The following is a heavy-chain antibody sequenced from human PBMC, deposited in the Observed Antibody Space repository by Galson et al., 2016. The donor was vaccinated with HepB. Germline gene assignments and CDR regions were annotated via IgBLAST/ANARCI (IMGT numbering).Heavy chain of an antibody. D-gene: IGHD3-10*01. CDR3: AKDRNYYGSGSYWGPYYYGMDV. CDR2: MSYDGSNE. Sequence: SLRLSCAASGFTFSRYAMHWVRQAPGKGLEWVAVMSYDGSNEDYIDSVKGRFSISRDNSENTLYLQMSSLRVEDTAMYYCAKDRNYYGSGSYWGPYYYGMDVWGQGTTVTASS. V-gene: IGHV3-30*18. J-gene: IGHJ6*02. CDR1: GFTFSRYA.